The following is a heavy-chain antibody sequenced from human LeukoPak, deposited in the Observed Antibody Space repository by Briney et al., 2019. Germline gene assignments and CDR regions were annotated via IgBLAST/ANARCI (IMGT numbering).Heavy chain of an antibody. V-gene: IGHV3-48*01. CDR3: ARDPHYYGSGSYDY. CDR2: ISSSSSTI. Sequence: PGGSLRLSCAASGFTFSIYSMNWVRQAPGKGLEWVSYISSSSSTIYYADSVKGRFTISRDNSKNTLYLQMNSLRAEDTAVYYCARDPHYYGSGSYDYWGQGTLVTVSS. J-gene: IGHJ4*02. CDR1: GFTFSIYS. D-gene: IGHD3-10*01.